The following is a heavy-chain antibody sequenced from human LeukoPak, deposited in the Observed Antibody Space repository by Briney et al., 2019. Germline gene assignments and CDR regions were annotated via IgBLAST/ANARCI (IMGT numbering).Heavy chain of an antibody. CDR1: GGSFSSGGYY. V-gene: IGHV4-31*03. Sequence: SQTLSLTCTVSGGSFSSGGYYWSWVRQHPGKGLEWIGYIFYSGTTYYNPSLKSRVIISVDASKNQFSLRLSSVTAADTAVYYCARDLGGLGKIDYWGQGTLVTVSS. D-gene: IGHD7-27*01. CDR3: ARDLGGLGKIDY. J-gene: IGHJ4*02. CDR2: IFYSGTT.